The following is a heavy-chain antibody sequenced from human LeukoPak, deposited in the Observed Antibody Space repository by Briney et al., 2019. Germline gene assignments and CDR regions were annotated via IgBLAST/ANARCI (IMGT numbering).Heavy chain of an antibody. CDR1: GYSFTSYW. V-gene: IGHV5-51*01. J-gene: IGHJ4*02. CDR2: IYPGDSDT. CDR3: ASQVRDTAMVPGPIDY. D-gene: IGHD5-18*01. Sequence: GESLKISCKGSGYSFTSYWIGWVRQMPGKGLEWMGIIYPGDSDTRYSPSFQGQVTISADKSISTAYLQWSSLKASDTSMYYCASQVRDTAMVPGPIDYSGQGTLVTVSS.